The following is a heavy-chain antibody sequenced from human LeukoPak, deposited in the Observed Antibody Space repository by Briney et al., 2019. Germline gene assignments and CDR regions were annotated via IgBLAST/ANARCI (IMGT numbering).Heavy chain of an antibody. CDR3: ARDRGEYEWDV. D-gene: IGHD2-2*01. J-gene: IGHJ6*04. Sequence: XGSLXLSCAASGFTVSSNYMSWVRQAPGKGLEWVSVIYSGGSTYYADSVKGRFTISRDNSKNTLYLQMNSLRAEDTAVYYCARDRGEYEWDVWGKGTTVTVSS. V-gene: IGHV3-53*01. CDR1: GFTVSSNY. CDR2: IYSGGST.